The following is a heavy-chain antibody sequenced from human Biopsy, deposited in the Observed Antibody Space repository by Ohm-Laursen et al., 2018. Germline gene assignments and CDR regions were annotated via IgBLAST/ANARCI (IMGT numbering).Heavy chain of an antibody. CDR2: INCKTGAT. Sequence: ASVKVSCKASSYTFTDYNIHWMRQAPGQGLEWLGYINCKTGATNYAQKFQGRVTMTTDTSTSTAYMELRSLRSDDTAVYFCAREEDNSGYDYYGMDVWGQGTTVTVSS. V-gene: IGHV1-18*04. J-gene: IGHJ6*02. D-gene: IGHD3-22*01. CDR1: SYTFTDYN. CDR3: AREEDNSGYDYYGMDV.